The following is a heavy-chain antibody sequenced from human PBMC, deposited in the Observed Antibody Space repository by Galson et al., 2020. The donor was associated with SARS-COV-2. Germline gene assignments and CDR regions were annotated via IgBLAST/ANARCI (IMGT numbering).Heavy chain of an antibody. V-gene: IGHV5-51*01. CDR1: GYSFTSYW. CDR2: IYPGDSDT. D-gene: IGHD6-13*01. Sequence: GESLKISCKGSGYSFTSYWIGWVRQMPGKGLEWMGIIYPGDSDTRYSPSFQGQVTISADKSISTAYLQWSSLKASATAIHYCARSQSSSWAYGMDVWGEGTTGTVAS. J-gene: IGHJ6*04. CDR3: ARSQSSSWAYGMDV.